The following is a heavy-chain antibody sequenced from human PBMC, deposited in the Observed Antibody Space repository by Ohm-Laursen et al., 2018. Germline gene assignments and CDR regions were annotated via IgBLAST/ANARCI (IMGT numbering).Heavy chain of an antibody. Sequence: SLRLYCAASGFTFSSYWMSWVRQAPGKGLEWVANIKQDGSEKYYVDSVKGRFTISRDNAKNSLYLQMNSLRAEDTAVYYCARAAGSYPYYFDYWGQGTLVTVSS. V-gene: IGHV3-7*01. J-gene: IGHJ4*02. CDR1: GFTFSSYW. CDR3: ARAAGSYPYYFDY. D-gene: IGHD1-26*01. CDR2: IKQDGSEK.